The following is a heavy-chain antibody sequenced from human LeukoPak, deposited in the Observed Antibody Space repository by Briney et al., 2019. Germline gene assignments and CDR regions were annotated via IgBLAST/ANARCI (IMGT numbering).Heavy chain of an antibody. J-gene: IGHJ6*02. CDR2: ISWNSGSI. CDR3: AKDSVGYDFWSGYYPPSYYGMDV. V-gene: IGHV3-9*01. D-gene: IGHD3-3*01. CDR1: GFTFDDYA. Sequence: AGGSLRLSCAASGFTFDDYAMHWVRLAPGKGLEWVSGISWNSGSIGYADSVKGRFTISRDNAKNSLYLQMNSLRAEDTALYYCAKDSVGYDFWSGYYPPSYYGMDVWGQGTTVTVSS.